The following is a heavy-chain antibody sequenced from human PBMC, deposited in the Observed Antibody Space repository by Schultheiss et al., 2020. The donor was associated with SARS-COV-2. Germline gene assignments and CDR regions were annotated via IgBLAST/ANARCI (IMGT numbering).Heavy chain of an antibody. CDR2: INPNSGGT. Sequence: ASVKVSCKASGGTFSSYAISWVRQAPGQGLEWMGWINPNSGGTNYAQKFQGWVTMTRDTSISTAYMELSRLRSDDTAVYYCARDPLTMVRGDRRYYYGMDVWGQGTTVTVSS. CDR1: GGTFSSYA. CDR3: ARDPLTMVRGDRRYYYGMDV. V-gene: IGHV1-2*04. D-gene: IGHD3-10*01. J-gene: IGHJ6*02.